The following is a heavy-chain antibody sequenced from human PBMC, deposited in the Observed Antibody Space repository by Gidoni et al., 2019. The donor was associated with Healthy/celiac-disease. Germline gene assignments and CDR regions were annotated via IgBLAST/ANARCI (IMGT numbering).Heavy chain of an antibody. J-gene: IGHJ4*02. Sequence: EVQLVESGGGLVKPGGSLRLSCSASGFTFSSSRMNWVRQAPGKGLEWVSYISSSSSYIYYADSVKGRFTISRDNAKNSLYLQMNSLRAEDTAVYYCAKGGGGDYETHEEGFDYWGQGTLVTVSS. CDR1: GFTFSSSR. D-gene: IGHD4-17*01. CDR2: ISSSSSYI. V-gene: IGHV3-21*05. CDR3: AKGGGGDYETHEEGFDY.